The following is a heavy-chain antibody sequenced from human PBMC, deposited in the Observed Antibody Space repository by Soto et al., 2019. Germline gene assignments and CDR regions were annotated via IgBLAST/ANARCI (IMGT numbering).Heavy chain of an antibody. V-gene: IGHV1-18*01. CDR3: ARERQWEPLLY. D-gene: IGHD1-26*01. J-gene: IGHJ4*02. CDR2: ASAYNRNT. Sequence: QVRLVQSGAEVKRPGASVRVSCKASGYTCTNYGITWVRQVPGQGLEWMGWASAYNRNTNYAQKFEDRVIMTTDTSTGTAHMELRSLRYADTALYFCARERQWEPLLYWGQGTLVTVSS. CDR1: GYTCTNYG.